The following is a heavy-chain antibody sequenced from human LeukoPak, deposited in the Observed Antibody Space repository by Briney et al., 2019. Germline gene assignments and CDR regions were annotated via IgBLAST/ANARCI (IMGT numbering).Heavy chain of an antibody. V-gene: IGHV1-2*02. CDR1: GYTFTGDY. CDR3: ARTRRYYDSSGFDY. Sequence: GASVKVSCKASGYTFTGDYMHWERHAPGQGLKCIGWINPNSGGTKYAQKFQGRVTMTRDTSISTAYMELSRLRSDDTAVYYCARTRRYYDSSGFDYWGQGTLVTVSS. CDR2: INPNSGGT. J-gene: IGHJ4*02. D-gene: IGHD3-22*01.